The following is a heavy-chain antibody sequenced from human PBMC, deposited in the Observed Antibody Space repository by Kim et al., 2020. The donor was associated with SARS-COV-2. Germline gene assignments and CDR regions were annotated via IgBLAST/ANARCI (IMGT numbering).Heavy chain of an antibody. CDR1: GFTFSTYA. D-gene: IGHD3-22*01. V-gene: IGHV3-23*01. CDR3: AKRMLSSSGNYYFDY. J-gene: IGHJ4*02. CDR2: ISTSGANT. Sequence: GGSLRLSCAASGFTFSTYAMTWVRQAPGKGLEWVSAISTSGANTYYADSVKGRFTISRDNSKNTLYLQMNSLRAEDTALYYCAKRMLSSSGNYYFDYWGQGTLVTVPS.